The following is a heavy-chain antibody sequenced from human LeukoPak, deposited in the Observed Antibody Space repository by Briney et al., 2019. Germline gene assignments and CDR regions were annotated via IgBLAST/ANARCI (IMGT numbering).Heavy chain of an antibody. D-gene: IGHD1-14*01. V-gene: IGHV3-48*01. CDR2: ISSGSDTI. CDR3: ARFASPDAFDF. J-gene: IGHJ4*02. Sequence: PGGSLRLSCAASGFSFSSHSMNWVRQAPGKGLEWVSYISSGSDTIYYADSVKGRFTISRDNVKNSVDLQMNSLRAEDTAVYYCARFASPDAFDFWGQGTLVTVSS. CDR1: GFSFSSHS.